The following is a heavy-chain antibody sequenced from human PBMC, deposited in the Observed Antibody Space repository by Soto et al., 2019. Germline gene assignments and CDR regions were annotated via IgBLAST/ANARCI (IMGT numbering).Heavy chain of an antibody. CDR3: ARGEFLKAARTITYPFDD. V-gene: IGHV3-74*01. Sequence: GGSLRLSCAASGFTFSSYWMPWVRQAPGKRLVWVSRINSDGSSTSYADSVKGRFTISRDKAKNTLYLQMNSLRAEDTAVYYCARGEFLKAARTITYPFDDWSQGTLVTVSS. D-gene: IGHD6-6*01. CDR2: INSDGSST. CDR1: GFTFSSYW. J-gene: IGHJ4*02.